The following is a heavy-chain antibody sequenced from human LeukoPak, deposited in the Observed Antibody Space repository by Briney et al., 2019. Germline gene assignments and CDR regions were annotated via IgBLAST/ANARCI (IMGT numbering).Heavy chain of an antibody. J-gene: IGHJ5*02. V-gene: IGHV1-69*05. CDR3: ARGVEEQLVPGNWFDP. CDR2: IIPIFGTA. Sequence: SVKVSCKASGGTFSSYAIGWVRQAPGQGLEWMGGIIPIFGTANYAQKFQGRVTITTDESTSTAYMELSSLRSEDTAVYYCARGVEEQLVPGNWFDPWGQGTLVTVSS. D-gene: IGHD6-6*01. CDR1: GGTFSSYA.